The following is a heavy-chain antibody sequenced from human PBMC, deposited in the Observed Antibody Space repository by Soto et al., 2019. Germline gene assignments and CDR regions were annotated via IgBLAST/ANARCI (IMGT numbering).Heavy chain of an antibody. CDR1: GGSISSGDYY. J-gene: IGHJ4*02. CDR2: IYYSGST. D-gene: IGHD2-15*01. Sequence: SETLSLTCTVSGGSISSGDYYWSWIRQPPGKGLEWIGYIYYSGSTNYNPSLKSRVTISVDTSKNQFSLKLSSVTAADTAVYYCARSLQDATFDYWGQGTLVTVSS. CDR3: ARSLQDATFDY. V-gene: IGHV4-61*08.